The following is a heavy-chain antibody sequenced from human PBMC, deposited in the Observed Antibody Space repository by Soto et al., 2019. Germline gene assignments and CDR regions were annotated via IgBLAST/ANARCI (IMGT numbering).Heavy chain of an antibody. CDR2: ISYDGSNK. CDR3: AKDCKPHYYYYGMDV. J-gene: IGHJ6*02. CDR1: GFTFSSYG. V-gene: IGHV3-30*18. Sequence: QVQLVESGGGVVQPGRSLRLSCAASGFTFSSYGMHWVRQAPGKGLEWVAVISYDGSNKYYADSVKGRFTISRDNSKNTLYLQMNSLRAEDTAVYYCAKDCKPHYYYYGMDVWGQGTTVTVSS.